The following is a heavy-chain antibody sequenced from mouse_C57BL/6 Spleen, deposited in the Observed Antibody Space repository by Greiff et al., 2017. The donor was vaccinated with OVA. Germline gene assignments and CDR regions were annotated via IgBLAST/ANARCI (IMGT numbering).Heavy chain of an antibody. Sequence: EVKLVESGGGLVKPGGSLKLSCAASGFTFSDYGMHWVRQAPEKGLEWVAYISSGSSTIYYADTVKGRFTNSRDNAKNTLFLQMTSLRSEDTAMYYCARNDRDYYAMDYWGQGTSVTVSS. D-gene: IGHD2-12*01. CDR3: ARNDRDYYAMDY. CDR2: ISSGSSTI. CDR1: GFTFSDYG. J-gene: IGHJ4*01. V-gene: IGHV5-17*01.